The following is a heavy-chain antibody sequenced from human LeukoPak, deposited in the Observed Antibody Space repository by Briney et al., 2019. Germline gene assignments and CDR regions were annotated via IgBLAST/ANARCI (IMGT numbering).Heavy chain of an antibody. J-gene: IGHJ4*02. CDR2: IKSDGSEK. CDR1: GFTFGKYW. CDR3: ARDQYDTWSRRGNSDS. Sequence: GGSLRLSCVASGFTFGKYWISWVRQAPGKGLEWVANIKSDGSEKNYVDSVKGRFTISRDNTKNSLYLQMNSLRAEDTAVFYCARDQYDTWSRRGNSDSWGQGTLVIVSS. D-gene: IGHD3-3*01. V-gene: IGHV3-7*03.